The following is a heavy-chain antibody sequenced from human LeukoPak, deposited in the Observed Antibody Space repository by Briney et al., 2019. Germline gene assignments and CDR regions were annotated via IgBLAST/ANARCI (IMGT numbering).Heavy chain of an antibody. J-gene: IGHJ4*02. Sequence: PGGSLRLSCAVSGFTVSDYYMTWVRQAPGKGLEWISYIRSSGDTFYADSVKGRFTISRDDAKGSLYLQMNSLRAEDTAVYFCARSLGGRRLEYWGQGTLVTVSS. V-gene: IGHV3-69-1*01. CDR2: IRSSGDT. CDR3: ARSLGGRRLEY. CDR1: GFTVSDYY. D-gene: IGHD3-16*01.